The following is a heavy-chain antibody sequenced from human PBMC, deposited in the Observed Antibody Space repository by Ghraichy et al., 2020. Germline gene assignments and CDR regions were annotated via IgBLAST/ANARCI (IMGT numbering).Heavy chain of an antibody. V-gene: IGHV4-34*01. J-gene: IGHJ5*02. CDR3: ARGPSYYDFWSGYSITQLRFDP. Sequence: SETLSLTCAVYGGSFSGYYWSWIRQPPGKGLEWIGEINHSGSTNYNPSLKSRVTISVDTSKNQFSLKLSSVTAADTAVYYGARGPSYYDFWSGYSITQLRFDPWGQGTLVTVSS. CDR2: INHSGST. D-gene: IGHD3-3*01. CDR1: GGSFSGYY.